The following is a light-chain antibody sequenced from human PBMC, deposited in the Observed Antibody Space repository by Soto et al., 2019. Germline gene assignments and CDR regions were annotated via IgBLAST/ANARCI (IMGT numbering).Light chain of an antibody. V-gene: IGKV3-20*01. Sequence: EIVLTQSPGTLSLSPGERATLSCRASQSVSSSFLAWYQQKPGQAPRLLIYGASSRATGIPDRISGSGCGTDLTLTISRLEPEDVGVYYCQQYCSSPLTFGGGTKVEIK. CDR1: QSVSSSF. CDR2: GAS. CDR3: QQYCSSPLT. J-gene: IGKJ4*01.